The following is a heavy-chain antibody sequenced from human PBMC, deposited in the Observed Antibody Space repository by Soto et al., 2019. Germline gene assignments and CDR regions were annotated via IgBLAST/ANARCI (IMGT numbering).Heavy chain of an antibody. CDR2: IYYSGST. V-gene: IGHV4-31*03. CDR3: ARDGYDYGDYVPDY. CDR1: GGSIRSGGYY. Sequence: QVQLQESGPGLVKPSQTLSLTCTVSGGSIRSGGYYWSWIRQHPGKGLEWIGYIYYSGSTYYNPSLKSRVTISVDTSKNQFSLKLSSVTAADTAVYYCARDGYDYGDYVPDYWGQGTLVTVSS. D-gene: IGHD4-17*01. J-gene: IGHJ4*02.